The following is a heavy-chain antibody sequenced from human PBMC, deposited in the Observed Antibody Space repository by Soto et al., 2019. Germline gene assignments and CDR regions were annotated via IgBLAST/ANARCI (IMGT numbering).Heavy chain of an antibody. V-gene: IGHV3-15*01. D-gene: IGHD3-10*01. J-gene: IGHJ6*02. CDR1: GFTFTSAW. CDR3: TTDVGRFGPYYGMDV. CDR2: IKSKTDGGTT. Sequence: GGSLRLSCAASGFTFTSAWMSWVRQAPGKGLEWVGRIKSKTDGGTTDYAAPVRGRFTISRDDSKNTLYLQMNSLKTEDTAVYYCTTDVGRFGPYYGMDVWAQGTTVTV.